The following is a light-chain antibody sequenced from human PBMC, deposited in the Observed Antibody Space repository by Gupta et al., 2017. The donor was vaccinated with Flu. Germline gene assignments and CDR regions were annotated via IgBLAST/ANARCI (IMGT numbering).Light chain of an antibody. CDR3: AAWDDNLNDPI. CDR2: NNN. Sequence: QSVLPQPPSASGTPGQRVVISCSGSSSNIGDNTVNWYQQLPGTAPKLLIYNNNQRPSGVPDRFSGSKSGTSASLAISGLQSEDEADYYCAAWDDNLNDPIFGGGTKLTVL. J-gene: IGLJ2*01. V-gene: IGLV1-44*01. CDR1: SSNIGDNT.